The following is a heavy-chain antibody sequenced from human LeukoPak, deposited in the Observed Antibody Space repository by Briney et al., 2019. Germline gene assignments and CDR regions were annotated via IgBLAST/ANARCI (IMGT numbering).Heavy chain of an antibody. J-gene: IGHJ4*02. V-gene: IGHV3-23*01. D-gene: IGHD1-1*01. CDR2: ISGSGGST. Sequence: PGGSLRLSCAASGFTFSSYAMSWVRQAPGKGLDWVSAISGSGGSTYYADSVKGRFTISRDNSKNTLYLQMNSLRAEDTAVYYCAKDLRPGTRQYYFDYWGQGTLVTVSS. CDR3: AKDLRPGTRQYYFDY. CDR1: GFTFSSYA.